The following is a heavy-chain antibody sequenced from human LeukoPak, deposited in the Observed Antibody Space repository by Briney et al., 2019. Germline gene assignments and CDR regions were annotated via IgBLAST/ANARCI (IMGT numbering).Heavy chain of an antibody. Sequence: GGSLRLSCAASGFTVSSNYMSWVRQAPGKGLEWVSLIFSGGNTYYADSVKGRFTISRDNSKNSLYLQMNSLRAEDTAVYYCAREWMNDYVWGSYRYGAFDIWGQGTMVTVSS. V-gene: IGHV3-66*01. CDR1: GFTVSSNY. D-gene: IGHD3-16*02. CDR2: IFSGGNT. CDR3: AREWMNDYVWGSYRYGAFDI. J-gene: IGHJ3*02.